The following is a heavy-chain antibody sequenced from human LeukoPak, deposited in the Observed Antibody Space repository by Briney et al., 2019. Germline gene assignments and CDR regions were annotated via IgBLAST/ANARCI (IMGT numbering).Heavy chain of an antibody. CDR3: ARSQWLVRGYFDY. CDR2: SYYSGST. V-gene: IGHV4-39*01. D-gene: IGHD6-19*01. J-gene: IGHJ4*02. Sequence: PSETLSLTCTVSGGSISSYYWGWIRQPPGKGLEWIGSSYYSGSTYYNPSLKSRVTISVDTSKNQFSLKLSSVTAADTAMYYCARSQWLVRGYFDYWGQGTLVTVSS. CDR1: GGSISSYY.